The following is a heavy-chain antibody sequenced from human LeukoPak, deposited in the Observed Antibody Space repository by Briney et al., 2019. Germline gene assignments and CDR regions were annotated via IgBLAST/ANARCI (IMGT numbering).Heavy chain of an antibody. J-gene: IGHJ5*02. CDR2: ISAYNGNT. CDR1: GYTFTSYG. D-gene: IGHD5-18*01. CDR3: ARDGAAMVTGWFDP. V-gene: IGHV1-18*01. Sequence: VASVKVSCKASGYTFTSYGISWVRQAPGQGLEWMGWISAYNGNTNYAQKLQGRVTMTTDTSTSTAYMELRSLRSDDTAVYYCARDGAAMVTGWFDPWGQGTLVTVFS.